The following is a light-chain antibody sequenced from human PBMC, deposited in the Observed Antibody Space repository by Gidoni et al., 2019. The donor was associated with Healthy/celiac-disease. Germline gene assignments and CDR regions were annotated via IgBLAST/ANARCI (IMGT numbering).Light chain of an antibody. CDR2: DAS. V-gene: IGKV1-5*01. CDR1: QSSSSW. J-gene: IGKJ4*01. Sequence: DIQMTQSPSTLSASVGDRVTITCRASQSSSSWLAWYQQKPGKAPKLLIYDASSLESGVPSRFSGSGSGTEFTLTISSLQPDDFAIYYCQQYNSYPLTFXGXTKVEIK. CDR3: QQYNSYPLT.